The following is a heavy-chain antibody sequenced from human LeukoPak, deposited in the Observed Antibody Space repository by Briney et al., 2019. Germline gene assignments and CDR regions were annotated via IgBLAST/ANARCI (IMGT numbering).Heavy chain of an antibody. Sequence: ASVKVSCKASGYIFTDHAISWLRQAPGQGLEWMGWINPNSGGTNYAQKFQGRVTMTRDTSISTAYMELSRLRSDDTAVYYCARSSHYDILTGYYPKDAFDIWGQGTMVTVSS. CDR2: INPNSGGT. J-gene: IGHJ3*02. CDR1: GYIFTDHA. V-gene: IGHV1-2*02. CDR3: ARSSHYDILTGYYPKDAFDI. D-gene: IGHD3-9*01.